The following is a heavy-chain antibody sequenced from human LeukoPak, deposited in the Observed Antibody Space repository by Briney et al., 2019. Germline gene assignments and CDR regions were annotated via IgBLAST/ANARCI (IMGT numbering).Heavy chain of an antibody. V-gene: IGHV3-30*18. CDR2: ISYDGSDK. D-gene: IGHD3-22*01. CDR3: AKEKGPTIVVAVTPIDD. J-gene: IGHJ4*02. CDR1: GFTFSSYG. Sequence: GGSLRLSCAASGFTFSSYGIHWVRQAPGKGLEWVAVISYDGSDKYYADSVKGRLTISRDNSKNTLYLQMNSLRAEDTAVYFCAKEKGPTIVVAVTPIDDWGQGTLVTVSS.